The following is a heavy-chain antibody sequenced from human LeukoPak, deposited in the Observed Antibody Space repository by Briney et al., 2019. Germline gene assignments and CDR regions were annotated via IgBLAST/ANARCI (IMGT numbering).Heavy chain of an antibody. V-gene: IGHV1-69*13. D-gene: IGHD1-26*01. J-gene: IGHJ4*02. CDR1: GGTFSSYA. Sequence: SVKVSCKASGGTFSSYAISWVRQAPGQGLEWMGGIIPIFGTANYAQKFQGRVTITADESTSTVYMELSSLRSEDTAVYYCASQSGSSRPPSDYWGQGTLVTVSS. CDR2: IIPIFGTA. CDR3: ASQSGSSRPPSDY.